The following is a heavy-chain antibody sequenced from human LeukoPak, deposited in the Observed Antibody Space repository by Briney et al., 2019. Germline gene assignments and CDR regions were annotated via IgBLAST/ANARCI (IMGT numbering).Heavy chain of an antibody. CDR3: ARGGITMVRGVITNLGYYYGMDV. J-gene: IGHJ6*02. D-gene: IGHD3-10*01. Sequence: ASVKVSCKASGYTFTSYDINWVRQATGQGLEWMGWMNPNSGNTGYAQKFQGRVTMTRSTSISTAYMELSSLRSEDTAVYYCARGGITMVRGVITNLGYYYGMDVWGQGTTVTVSS. CDR1: GYTFTSYD. CDR2: MNPNSGNT. V-gene: IGHV1-8*01.